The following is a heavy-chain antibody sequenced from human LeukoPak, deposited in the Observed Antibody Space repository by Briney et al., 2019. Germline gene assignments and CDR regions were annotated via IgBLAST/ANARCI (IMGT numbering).Heavy chain of an antibody. CDR2: ISSRGSAI. V-gene: IGHV3-48*03. D-gene: IGHD3-10*01. CDR1: GFTFSSYE. J-gene: IGHJ4*02. Sequence: GGSLRLSCAASGFTFSSYEMNWVRQGLGKGLEWVSYISSRGSAIYYADSVKSRFTISRDNAKNSLYLQMNSLRAEDTAVYYCARDPTSGDVYGSGKNPLVDYWGQGTLVTVSS. CDR3: ARDPTSGDVYGSGKNPLVDY.